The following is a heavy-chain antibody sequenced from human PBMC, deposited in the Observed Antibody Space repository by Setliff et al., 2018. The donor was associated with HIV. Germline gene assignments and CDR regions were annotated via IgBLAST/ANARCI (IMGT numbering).Heavy chain of an antibody. V-gene: IGHV4-61*02. CDR2: IYTSGST. Sequence: LSLTCTVSGGSISSGIYYWSWIRQPAGKGLEWIGRIYTSGSTNYNPSLKSRVTVSVDTSKNQFSLKLSSVTAADTAVYYCARGEYYFDYWGQGTLVTVSS. J-gene: IGHJ4*02. CDR1: GGSISSGIYY. CDR3: ARGEYYFDY.